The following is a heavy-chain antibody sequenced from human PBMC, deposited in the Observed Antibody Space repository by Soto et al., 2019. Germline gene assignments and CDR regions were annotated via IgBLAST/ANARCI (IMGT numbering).Heavy chain of an antibody. Sequence: GGSLRLSCTASGFTFGYYAMSWVRQAPGKGLEWVGFIRSKAYGGTTEYAASVKGRFTISRDDSKSIAYLQMNSLKTEDTAVYYCTRVVAAPGSNWFDPWGQGTLVTVSS. D-gene: IGHD6-6*01. J-gene: IGHJ5*02. CDR1: GFTFGYYA. V-gene: IGHV3-49*04. CDR3: TRVVAAPGSNWFDP. CDR2: IRSKAYGGTT.